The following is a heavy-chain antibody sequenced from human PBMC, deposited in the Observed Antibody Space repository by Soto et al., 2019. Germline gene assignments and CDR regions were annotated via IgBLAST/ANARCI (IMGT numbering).Heavy chain of an antibody. CDR1: GGSISSGGYY. D-gene: IGHD2-21*02. CDR3: ARVLLSTETDY. J-gene: IGHJ4*02. Sequence: PSETLSLTCTVSGGSISSGGYYWSWIRHHTGKGLEWIGYIYHSGSTYYNPSLESRLSISLDTSNNQFSLKRTSLTAADTAVYYFARVLLSTETDYWGQGTLVTVSS. V-gene: IGHV4-31*03. CDR2: IYHSGST.